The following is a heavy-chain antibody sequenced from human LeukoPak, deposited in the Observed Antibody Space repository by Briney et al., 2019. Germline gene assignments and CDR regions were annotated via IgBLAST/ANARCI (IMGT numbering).Heavy chain of an antibody. V-gene: IGHV3-53*01. CDR1: GFTFSIYA. CDR3: ARYVLLWFGEDNYFDY. CDR2: IYSGGST. J-gene: IGHJ4*02. D-gene: IGHD3-10*01. Sequence: PGGSLRLSCAASGFTFSIYAMSWVRQAPGKGLEWVSVIYSGGSTYYADSVKGRFTISRDNSKNTLYLQMNSLRAEDTAVYYCARYVLLWFGEDNYFDYWGQGTLVTVSS.